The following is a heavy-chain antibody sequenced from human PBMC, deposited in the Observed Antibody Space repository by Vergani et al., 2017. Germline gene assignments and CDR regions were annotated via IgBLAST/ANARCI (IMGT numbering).Heavy chain of an antibody. CDR2: INPNSGGT. CDR1: GYTFTGYY. CDR3: ARDRLEYSSADDAFDI. Sequence: QVQLVQSGAEVKKPGASVKVSCKASGYTFTGYYMHWVRQAPGQGLEWMGWINPNSGGTNYAQKFQGRVTMTRDTSISTAYMELSRLRSDDTAVYYCARDRLEYSSADDAFDIWGQGTMVTVSS. J-gene: IGHJ3*02. V-gene: IGHV1-2*02. D-gene: IGHD6-6*01.